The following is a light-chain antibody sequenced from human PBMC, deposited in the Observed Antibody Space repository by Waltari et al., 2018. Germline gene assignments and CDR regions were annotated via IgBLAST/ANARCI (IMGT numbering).Light chain of an antibody. CDR2: GNS. Sequence: QSVLTQPPSVSGAPGQRVTISCTGSSSNIGAGYDVHWYQQLPGTAPKLLIYGNSNRPSGVPDGLSGSKSGTPASLAITGLQAEDEADYYCQSYDSSLSGSDVVFGGGTKLTVL. V-gene: IGLV1-40*01. CDR1: SSNIGAGYD. CDR3: QSYDSSLSGSDVV. J-gene: IGLJ2*01.